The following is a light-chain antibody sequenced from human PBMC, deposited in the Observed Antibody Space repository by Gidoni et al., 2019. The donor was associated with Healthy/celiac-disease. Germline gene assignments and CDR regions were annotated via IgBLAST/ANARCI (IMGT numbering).Light chain of an antibody. V-gene: IGKV3-11*01. CDR1: QSVSSY. CDR2: DAS. J-gene: IGKJ2*01. CDR3: QQRSNWPSRVT. Sequence: EIVLTQSPATLSLSPGERATLSCRASQSVSSYLAWYQQKPGQAPRLLIYDASNRATGIPARFSGSGSGTDFTLTISSLEPEDFAVYYCQQRSNWPSRVTFXQXTKLXIK.